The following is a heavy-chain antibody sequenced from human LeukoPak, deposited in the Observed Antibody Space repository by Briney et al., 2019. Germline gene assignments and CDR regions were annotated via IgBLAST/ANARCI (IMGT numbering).Heavy chain of an antibody. D-gene: IGHD6-19*01. Sequence: ASVKVSCKASGYTFTSYYMHWVRQAPGQGLEWMGIINPSGGSTNYAQKFQGRVTMTRDTSISTAYMELSRLRSDDTAVYYCARVSSIAVAGREAFDIWGQGTMVTVSS. J-gene: IGHJ3*02. CDR3: ARVSSIAVAGREAFDI. CDR2: INPSGGST. V-gene: IGHV1-2*02. CDR1: GYTFTSYY.